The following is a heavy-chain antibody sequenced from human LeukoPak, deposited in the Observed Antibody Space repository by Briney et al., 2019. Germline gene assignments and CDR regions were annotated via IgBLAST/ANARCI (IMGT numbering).Heavy chain of an antibody. V-gene: IGHV1-2*02. CDR1: GYTFTGYY. Sequence: GASVKVSCKASGYTFTGYYMHWVRQAPGQGLEWMGWINPNSGGTNYAQKFQGRVTMTRDTSISTAYMELSRLRSDDTAVYYCLVRYYDSSGYSMYYFDYWGQGTLVTVSS. CDR3: LVRYYDSSGYSMYYFDY. D-gene: IGHD3-22*01. J-gene: IGHJ4*02. CDR2: INPNSGGT.